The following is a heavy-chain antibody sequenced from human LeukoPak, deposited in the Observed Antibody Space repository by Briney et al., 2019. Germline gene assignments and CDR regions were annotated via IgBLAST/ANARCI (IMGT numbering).Heavy chain of an antibody. CDR2: IYPSHSVT. V-gene: IGHV5-51*01. Sequence: GDPLKISCQPPGYSFTSYWIGWARQMPGKALKWMGIIYPSHSVTRYSPSLQCQATIPAPKSISTAYLPWSSLKASDTAMYYCARLGVVPAAMKHYYGMDVWGQGTTVTVSS. CDR3: ARLGVVPAAMKHYYGMDV. J-gene: IGHJ6*02. CDR1: GYSFTSYW. D-gene: IGHD2-2*01.